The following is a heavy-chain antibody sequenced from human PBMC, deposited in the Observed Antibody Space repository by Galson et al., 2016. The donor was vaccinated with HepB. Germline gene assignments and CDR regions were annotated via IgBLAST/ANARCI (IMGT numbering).Heavy chain of an antibody. J-gene: IGHJ5*01. CDR3: ARHARYSYGYRWFDS. Sequence: SETLSLTCTVSGGSIISSDYYWGWVRRPPVKGLEWIGSIYYSGGTYNNPSLRSRVTLSVDTSREQFSLRLTSVTAADRGLYYCARHARYSYGYRWFDSWGQGTLVIVSS. CDR1: GGSIISSDYY. V-gene: IGHV4-39*01. CDR2: IYYSGGT. D-gene: IGHD5-18*01.